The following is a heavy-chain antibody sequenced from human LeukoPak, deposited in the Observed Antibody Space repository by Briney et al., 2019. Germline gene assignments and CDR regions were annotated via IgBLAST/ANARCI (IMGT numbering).Heavy chain of an antibody. CDR2: ISYDGSNK. D-gene: IGHD4-17*01. V-gene: IGHV3-30-3*01. CDR1: GFTFSSYA. CDR3: AKDRNYGDYLGAFDY. Sequence: PGRSLRLSCAASGFTFSSYAMHWVRQAPGKGLEWVAVISYDGSNKYYADSVKGRFTISRDNAKNSLYLQMNSLRAEDTALYYCAKDRNYGDYLGAFDYWGQGTLVTVSS. J-gene: IGHJ4*02.